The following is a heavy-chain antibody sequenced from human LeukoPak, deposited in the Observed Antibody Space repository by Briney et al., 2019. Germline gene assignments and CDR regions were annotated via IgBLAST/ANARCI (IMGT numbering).Heavy chain of an antibody. CDR1: GFTFDDYA. J-gene: IGHJ4*02. V-gene: IGHV3-9*01. CDR3: AKSPKDSGYYEPIDY. D-gene: IGHD3-22*01. CDR2: INWNSGSI. Sequence: GGSLRLSCAGSGFTFDDYAMHWVRQAPGKGLEWVSGINWNSGSIDYADSVKGRFTISRDNAKNSLYLQVNSLRAEDTALYYCAKSPKDSGYYEPIDYWGQGTLVTVSS.